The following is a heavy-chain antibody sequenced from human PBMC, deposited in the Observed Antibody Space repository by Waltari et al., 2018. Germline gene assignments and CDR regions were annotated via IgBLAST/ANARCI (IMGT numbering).Heavy chain of an antibody. CDR1: GGSISSYY. V-gene: IGHV4-4*07. J-gene: IGHJ6*03. CDR3: ARDRDDSSGYYYYYYMDV. Sequence: QVQLQESGPGLVKPSETLSLTCTVSGGSISSYYWSWIRQPAGKGLEWIGRIYTSGSTNYNPSRKSRVTMSVDTSKNQFSLKLSSVTAADTAVYYCARDRDDSSGYYYYYYMDVWGKGTTVTVSS. D-gene: IGHD3-22*01. CDR2: IYTSGST.